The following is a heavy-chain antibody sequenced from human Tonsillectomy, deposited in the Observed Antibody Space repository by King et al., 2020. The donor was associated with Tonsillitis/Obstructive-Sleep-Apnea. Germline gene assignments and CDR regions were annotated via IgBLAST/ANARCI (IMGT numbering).Heavy chain of an antibody. J-gene: IGHJ4*02. CDR3: ARGYNYRGPFDY. CDR1: GYTFTSYW. Sequence: VQLVQSGAEVKKPGESLRISCQGFGYTFTSYWIIWVRQVPGQGLEWMGSIDPSDSYTNYSPSFQGHVTISADKSITTAYLQWSSLKASDTAIYFCARGYNYRGPFDYWGQGALVTVSS. D-gene: IGHD5-18*01. CDR2: IDPSDSYT. V-gene: IGHV5-10-1*03.